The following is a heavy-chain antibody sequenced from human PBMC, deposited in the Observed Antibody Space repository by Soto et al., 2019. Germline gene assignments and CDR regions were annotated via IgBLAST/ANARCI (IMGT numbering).Heavy chain of an antibody. CDR1: GGTFSSYT. CDR3: ARGIPGIDAFDI. CDR2: IIPILGIA. D-gene: IGHD6-13*01. Sequence: ASGKVSCKASGGTFSSYTISWVRQAPGQGLEWMGRIIPILGIANYAQKFQGRVTITADKSTSTAYMELSSLRSEDTAVYHCARGIPGIDAFDIWGQGTMVTVS. V-gene: IGHV1-69*02. J-gene: IGHJ3*02.